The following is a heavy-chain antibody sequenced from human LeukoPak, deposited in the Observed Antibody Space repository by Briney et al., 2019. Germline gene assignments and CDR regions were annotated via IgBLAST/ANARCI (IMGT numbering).Heavy chain of an antibody. Sequence: PSETLSLTCTVSGGTISSYYWSWIRQPPGKGLEWIGYIYYSGSTNYNPSLKSRVTISVDTSKNQFSLKLSSVTAADTAVYYCARVPRDLMSSSWYVENDAFDIWGQGTMVTVSS. V-gene: IGHV4-59*01. CDR2: IYYSGST. J-gene: IGHJ3*02. CDR3: ARVPRDLMSSSWYVENDAFDI. CDR1: GGTISSYY. D-gene: IGHD6-13*01.